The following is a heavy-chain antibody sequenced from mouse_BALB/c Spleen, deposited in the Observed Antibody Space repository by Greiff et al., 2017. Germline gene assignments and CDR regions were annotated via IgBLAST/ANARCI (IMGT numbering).Heavy chain of an antibody. Sequence: EVKLLESGPGLVKPSQSLSLTCTVTGYSITSDYAWNWIRQFPGNKLEWMGYISYSGSTSYNPSLKSRISITRDTSKNQFFLQLNSVTTEDTATYYCARGGYYVYAMDYWGQGTSVTVSS. CDR3: ARGGYYVYAMDY. CDR2: ISYSGST. J-gene: IGHJ4*01. D-gene: IGHD2-3*01. CDR1: GYSITSDYA. V-gene: IGHV3-2*02.